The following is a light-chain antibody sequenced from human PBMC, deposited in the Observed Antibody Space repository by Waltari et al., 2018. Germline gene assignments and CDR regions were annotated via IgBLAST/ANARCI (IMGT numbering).Light chain of an antibody. J-gene: IGLJ1*01. V-gene: IGLV2-11*01. CDR3: CSFAGSPYV. CDR1: SRDVGGYNY. CDR2: EVS. Sequence: QSALTQPRSVSGSPGQSVTISCTGTSRDVGGYNYVSRYQQHPGKAPKPMIYEVSQRPSGVPDRFSASKSGNTASLTISGLQTEDEADYYCCSFAGSPYVFGPGTKVTVL.